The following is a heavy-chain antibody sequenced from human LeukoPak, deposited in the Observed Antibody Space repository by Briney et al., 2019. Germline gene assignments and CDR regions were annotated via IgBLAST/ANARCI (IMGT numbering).Heavy chain of an antibody. Sequence: QTAESLTLSCAASGFTFNDYALHWVRQAPGKGLEWVSGISWNSGSIGYADSVKGRLTISRDNAKNSLYLQMNSLRAEDTALYYCAKDRAAAGLDYWGQGTLVTVSS. CDR1: GFTFNDYA. CDR2: ISWNSGSI. CDR3: AKDRAAAGLDY. D-gene: IGHD6-13*01. V-gene: IGHV3-9*01. J-gene: IGHJ4*02.